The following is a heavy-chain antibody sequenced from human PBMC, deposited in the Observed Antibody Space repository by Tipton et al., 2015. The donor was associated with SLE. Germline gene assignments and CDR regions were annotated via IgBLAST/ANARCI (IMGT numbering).Heavy chain of an antibody. V-gene: IGHV4-38-2*01. J-gene: IGHJ4*02. CDR1: GYSISSGYY. CDR3: ARGTVTYYFDY. CDR2: IYHSGST. Sequence: TLSLTCAVSGYSISSGYYWGWIRQPPGKGLEWIGSIYHSGSTNYNPSLKSRVTISVDKSKNQFSLKLSSVTAADTAVYYCARGTVTYYFDYWGQGTLVTVSS. D-gene: IGHD4-17*01.